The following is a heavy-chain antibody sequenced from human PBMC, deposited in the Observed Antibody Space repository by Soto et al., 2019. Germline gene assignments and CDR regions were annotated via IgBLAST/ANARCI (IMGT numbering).Heavy chain of an antibody. Sequence: PSETLSLTCTVSGSSISSDSSYWDWIRQPPGKGLEWIGNIYYSGTTYYNPSLKSRVTMSVDTSKNQFSLKLSSVTAADTAVYYCARAQFNILTGYYIDYWGQGTLVTVSS. CDR2: IYYSGTT. J-gene: IGHJ4*02. V-gene: IGHV4-39*07. D-gene: IGHD3-9*01. CDR3: ARAQFNILTGYYIDY. CDR1: GSSISSDSSY.